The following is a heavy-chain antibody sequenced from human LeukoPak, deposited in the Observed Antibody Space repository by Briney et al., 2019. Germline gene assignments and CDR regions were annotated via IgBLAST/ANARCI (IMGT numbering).Heavy chain of an antibody. CDR3: ARGRSRYCSSTSCLRGMDV. D-gene: IGHD2-2*01. Sequence: SETLSLTCTVSGGSIIRTDYYWGWIRQPPGKGLEWIGSIYHSGSTYYNPSLESRVSVSVDTSKSQFSLRLSSVTAADTAMYYCARGRSRYCSSTSCLRGMDVWGQGTTVTVSS. CDR1: GGSIIRTDYY. J-gene: IGHJ6*02. CDR2: IYHSGST. V-gene: IGHV4-39*01.